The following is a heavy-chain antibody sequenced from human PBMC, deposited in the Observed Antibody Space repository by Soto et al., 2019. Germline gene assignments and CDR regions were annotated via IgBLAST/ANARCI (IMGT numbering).Heavy chain of an antibody. CDR3: ATSYGSGYRAFDY. V-gene: IGHV1-69*02. Sequence: GVSLKVFCKASGDSFSFYSINWVRQAPGLGLEWVGRINPILSMSNYAQKFQGRVTMTADKSTSTAYMELRSLRSEDTAMYYCATSYGSGYRAFDYWGQGALVTVSS. CDR2: INPILSMS. CDR1: GDSFSFYS. J-gene: IGHJ4*02. D-gene: IGHD3-10*01.